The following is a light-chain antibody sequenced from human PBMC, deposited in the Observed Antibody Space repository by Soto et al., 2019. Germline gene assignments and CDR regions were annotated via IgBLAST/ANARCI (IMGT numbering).Light chain of an antibody. J-gene: IGLJ1*01. CDR3: SSYVGDSAYA. CDR1: SSDVGGYNY. CDR2: EVS. Sequence: QSALTQPRSVSGSPGQSVTISCTGTSSDVGGYNYVSWYQQYPGKAPKLRIYEVSKWPSGVPDRFSGSKSGNTASLTISGLQAEDEAEYYCSSYVGDSAYAFGTGTKLTVL. V-gene: IGLV2-11*01.